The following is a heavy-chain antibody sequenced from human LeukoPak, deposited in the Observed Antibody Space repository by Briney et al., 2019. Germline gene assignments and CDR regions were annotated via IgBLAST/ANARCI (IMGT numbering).Heavy chain of an antibody. CDR2: ISYDGSNK. CDR3: AKDKEVWSGGSIDP. J-gene: IGHJ5*02. D-gene: IGHD2-15*01. V-gene: IGHV3-30*18. Sequence: GGSLRLSCAASGFTFSSYGMHWVRQAPGKGLEWVAVISYDGSNKYYADSVKGRFTISRDNSKNTLYLQMNSLRAEDTAVYYCAKDKEVWSGGSIDPWGQGTLVTVSS. CDR1: GFTFSSYG.